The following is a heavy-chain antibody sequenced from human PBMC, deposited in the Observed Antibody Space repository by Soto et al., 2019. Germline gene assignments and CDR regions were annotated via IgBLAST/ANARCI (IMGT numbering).Heavy chain of an antibody. Sequence: QVQLVQSGAEVKKPGASVKVSCKASGYTFTSYGISWVRQAPGQGLEWMGWISGYNGNTNSAQKLQGRVTMTTDTSTATAYMELMSLRSDDTAVYYCARGRTSSPYCYFIDVWGQGTTVTVSS. V-gene: IGHV1-18*01. CDR2: ISGYNGNT. D-gene: IGHD6-13*01. CDR3: ARGRTSSPYCYFIDV. J-gene: IGHJ6*02. CDR1: GYTFTSYG.